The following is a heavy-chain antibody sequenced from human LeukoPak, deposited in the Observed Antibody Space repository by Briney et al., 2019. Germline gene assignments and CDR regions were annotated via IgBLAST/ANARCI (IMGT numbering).Heavy chain of an antibody. J-gene: IGHJ4*02. CDR2: INHSGST. CDR3: ARASNSGYVGDY. D-gene: IGHD3-16*01. CDR1: GGSFSGYY. Sequence: SETLSLTCAVYGGSFSGYYWSWIRQPPGKGLEWIGEINHSGSTNYNPSLKSRVSISGDASKNRIFLNLTSVTAADTAVYYCARASNSGYVGDYWGQGTLVTVSS. V-gene: IGHV4-34*01.